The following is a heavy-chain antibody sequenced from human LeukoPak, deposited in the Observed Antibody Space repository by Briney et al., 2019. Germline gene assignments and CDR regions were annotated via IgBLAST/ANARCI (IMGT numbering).Heavy chain of an antibody. D-gene: IGHD3-22*01. V-gene: IGHV4-59*01. CDR1: GGSFSGYY. J-gene: IGHJ3*02. CDR3: ARDRSYYDSSGYQETSDAFDI. CDR2: IYYSGST. Sequence: SETLSLTCAVYGGSFSGYYWSWIRQPPGKGLEWIGYIYYSGSTNYNPSLKSRVTISVDTSKNQFSLKLSSVTAADTAVYYCARDRSYYDSSGYQETSDAFDIWGQGTMVTVSS.